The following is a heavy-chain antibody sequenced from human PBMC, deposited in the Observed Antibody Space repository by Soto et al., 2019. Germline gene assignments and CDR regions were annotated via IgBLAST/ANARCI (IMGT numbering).Heavy chain of an antibody. Sequence: QVQLVQSGAEVKKPGASVKVSCKASGYTFTSYGISWVRQAPGQGLEWMGWISAYNGNTNYAQKLQGRVTMTTDTSTSTAYMELRSLRSDDTAVYSCARDVVTWFGELLPTPDYWGQGTLVTVSS. V-gene: IGHV1-18*01. J-gene: IGHJ4*02. CDR1: GYTFTSYG. CDR3: ARDVVTWFGELLPTPDY. D-gene: IGHD3-10*01. CDR2: ISAYNGNT.